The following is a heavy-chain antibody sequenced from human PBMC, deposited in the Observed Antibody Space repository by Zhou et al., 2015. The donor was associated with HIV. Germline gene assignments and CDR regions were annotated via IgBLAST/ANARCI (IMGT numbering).Heavy chain of an antibody. V-gene: IGHV1-69*12. CDR2: IIPIFGTA. Sequence: QVQLVQSGAEVKKPGSSVKVSCKASGGTFSSYAISWVRQAPGQGLEWMGGIIPIFGTANYAQKFQGRVTITADESTSTAYMELSSLRSEDTAVYYCARDRKYYYDSSGLNWFDPWGQGTLVTVSS. J-gene: IGHJ5*02. CDR3: ARDRKYYYDSSGLNWFDP. CDR1: GGTFSSYA. D-gene: IGHD3-22*01.